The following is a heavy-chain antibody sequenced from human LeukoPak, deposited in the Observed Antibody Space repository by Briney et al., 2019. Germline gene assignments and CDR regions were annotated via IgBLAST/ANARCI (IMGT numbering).Heavy chain of an antibody. D-gene: IGHD1-26*01. CDR1: GFTFSSYG. V-gene: IGHV3-23*01. Sequence: GGTLRLSCAASGFTFSSYGMSWVRRAPGKGLEWVSAISGSGGSTYYADSVKGRFTISRDNSKNTLHLQMNSLRAEDTAVYYCAKYGARGSYSKNTLIDYWGQGTLVTVSS. J-gene: IGHJ4*02. CDR2: ISGSGGST. CDR3: AKYGARGSYSKNTLIDY.